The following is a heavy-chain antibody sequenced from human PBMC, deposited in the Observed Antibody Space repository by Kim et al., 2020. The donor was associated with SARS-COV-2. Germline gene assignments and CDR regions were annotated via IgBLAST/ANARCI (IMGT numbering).Heavy chain of an antibody. CDR3: ARLPPLGYSSS. Sequence: SETLSLTCTVSGGSISSYYWSWIRQPPGKGLEWIGYIYYSGSTNYNPSLKSRVTISVDTSKNQFSLKLSSVTAADTAVYYCARLPPLGYSSSWGQGTLVTVAS. D-gene: IGHD6-13*01. J-gene: IGHJ4*02. CDR1: GGSISSYY. CDR2: IYYSGST. V-gene: IGHV4-59*08.